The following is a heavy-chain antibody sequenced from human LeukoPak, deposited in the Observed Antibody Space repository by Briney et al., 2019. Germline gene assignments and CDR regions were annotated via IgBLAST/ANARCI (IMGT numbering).Heavy chain of an antibody. CDR3: AKVLKYYYNGMDV. CDR1: GFTFTTYA. D-gene: IGHD2/OR15-2a*01. CDR2: ISDSGGST. J-gene: IGHJ6*02. V-gene: IGHV3-23*01. Sequence: GGSLRLSCAASGFTFTTYAMTWVRQAPGTWLEWVSAISDSGGSTYFADSVKGRFTVSRDNSKNTLYLQMNSLRAEDTAVYFCAKVLKYYYNGMDVWGQGTTVTVSS.